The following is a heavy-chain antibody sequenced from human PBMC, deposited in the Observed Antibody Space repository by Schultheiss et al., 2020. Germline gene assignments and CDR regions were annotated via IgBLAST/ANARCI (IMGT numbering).Heavy chain of an antibody. CDR1: GGSFSGYY. CDR2: IYYSGST. Sequence: SETLSLTCAVYGGSFSGYYWSWIRQPPGKGLEWIGYIYYSGSTNYNPSLKSRVTISVDKSKNQFSLKLSSVTAADTAVYYCARGHRCITMVRGVIITSVGGMDVWGQGTTVTVSS. D-gene: IGHD3-10*01. V-gene: IGHV4-59*12. J-gene: IGHJ6*02. CDR3: ARGHRCITMVRGVIITSVGGMDV.